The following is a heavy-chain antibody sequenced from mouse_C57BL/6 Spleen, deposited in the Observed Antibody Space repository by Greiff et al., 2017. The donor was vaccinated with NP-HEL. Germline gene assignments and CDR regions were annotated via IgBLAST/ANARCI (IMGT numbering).Heavy chain of an antibody. D-gene: IGHD1-1*01. Sequence: EVQGVESGGGLVKPGGSLKLSCAASGFTFSDYGMHWVRQAPEKGLEWVAYISSGSSTIYYADTVKGRFTISRDNAKNTLFLQMTSLRSEDTAMYYCARGPYYGSSYDAMDYWGQGTSVTVSS. CDR3: ARGPYYGSSYDAMDY. V-gene: IGHV5-17*01. J-gene: IGHJ4*01. CDR2: ISSGSSTI. CDR1: GFTFSDYG.